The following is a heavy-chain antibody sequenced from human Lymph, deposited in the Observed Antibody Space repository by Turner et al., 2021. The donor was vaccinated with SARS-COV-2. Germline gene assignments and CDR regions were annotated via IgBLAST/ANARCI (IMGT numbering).Heavy chain of an antibody. CDR1: GYTFTSYD. CDR3: ARAAQLTVWFDP. CDR2: MNPNSGNT. Sequence: QVQPVASGDEVKKPGASVKVACKASGYTFTSYDINWVRQATGQGLEWVGWMNPNSGNTGYAQKFQGRVTMTRNTSISTAYMELSSLRSEDTAVYYCARAAQLTVWFDPWGQGTLVTVSS. D-gene: IGHD3-9*01. V-gene: IGHV1-8*01. J-gene: IGHJ5*02.